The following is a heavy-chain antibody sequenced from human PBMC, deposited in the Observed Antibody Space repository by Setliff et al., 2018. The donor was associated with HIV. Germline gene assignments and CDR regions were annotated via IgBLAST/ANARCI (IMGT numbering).Heavy chain of an antibody. Sequence: GASVKVSCKASGYTFTNFYMHWVRQAPGQGLEWMGIINPGGGNTRYAQRFQGRVSMTRDTSTSTVYMELSSLRSEDTAVYYCARDYFDSSAYHYGFGAFDIWGQGTMVTVSS. CDR1: GYTFTNFY. CDR2: INPGGGNT. J-gene: IGHJ3*02. D-gene: IGHD3-22*01. V-gene: IGHV1-46*01. CDR3: ARDYFDSSAYHYGFGAFDI.